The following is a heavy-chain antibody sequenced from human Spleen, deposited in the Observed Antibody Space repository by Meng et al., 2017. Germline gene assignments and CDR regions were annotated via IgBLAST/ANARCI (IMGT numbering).Heavy chain of an antibody. D-gene: IGHD4-11*01. CDR1: GGSFSDYY. Sequence: QVRPPQWGAGLLKPSETLSLTCVVSGGSFSDYYWSWIRQPPGKGLEWIGEINHSGSTNYNPSLESRATISVDTSQNNLSLKLSSVTAADSAVYYCARGPTTMAHDFDYWGQGTLVTVSS. J-gene: IGHJ4*02. CDR2: INHSGST. V-gene: IGHV4-34*01. CDR3: ARGPTTMAHDFDY.